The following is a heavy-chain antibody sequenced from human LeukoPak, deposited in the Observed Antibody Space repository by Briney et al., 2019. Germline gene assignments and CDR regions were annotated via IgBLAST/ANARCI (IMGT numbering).Heavy chain of an antibody. CDR3: ASGGTGGDSFDI. CDR1: GFTVSSNY. V-gene: IGHV3-53*01. D-gene: IGHD2-15*01. Sequence: GGSLRLSCAASGFTVSSNYMSWVRQAPGKGLEWVSVIYSGGTTYYADSVKGRFTISRDNSKNTLYPQMNSLRAEDTAVYYCASGGTGGDSFDIWGQGTMVTVSS. J-gene: IGHJ3*02. CDR2: IYSGGTT.